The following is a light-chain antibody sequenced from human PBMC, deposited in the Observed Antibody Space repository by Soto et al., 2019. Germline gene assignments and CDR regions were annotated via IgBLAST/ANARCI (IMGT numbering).Light chain of an antibody. CDR3: QQYGSSPVT. J-gene: IGKJ1*01. CDR1: QSVSSSY. V-gene: IGKV3-20*01. CDR2: GAS. Sequence: EIVLTQSPGTLSLSPGERATLSCRASQSVSSSYLAWYQQKPGQAPRLLIYGASSRATGIPDRFSGSGSGTDFTVTISRLEPEDFAVYYCQQYGSSPVTFGQGTKGEIK.